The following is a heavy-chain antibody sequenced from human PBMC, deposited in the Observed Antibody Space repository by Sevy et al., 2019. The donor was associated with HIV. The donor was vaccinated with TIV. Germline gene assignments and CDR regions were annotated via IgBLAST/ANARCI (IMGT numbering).Heavy chain of an antibody. CDR3: AGELRISDFWSGYLAMDV. CDR1: GGTFSSYA. J-gene: IGHJ6*02. CDR2: IIPIFGTA. D-gene: IGHD3-3*01. V-gene: IGHV1-69*13. Sequence: ASVKVSCKASGGTFSSYAISWVRQAPGQGLEWMGGIIPIFGTANYAQKFQGRVTITADESTSTAYMELGSLRSEDTAGYYCAGELRISDFWSGYLAMDVWGQGTTVTVSS.